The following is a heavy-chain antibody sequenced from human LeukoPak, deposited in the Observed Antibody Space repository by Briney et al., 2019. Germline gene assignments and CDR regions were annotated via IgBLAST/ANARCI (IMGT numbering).Heavy chain of an antibody. V-gene: IGHV3-30*04. CDR1: GFTFSSYA. CDR2: ISYDGSNK. J-gene: IGHJ6*03. Sequence: GGSLRLSCAASGFTFSSYAMHWVRQAPGKGLEWVAVISYDGSNKYYADSVKGRFTISRDNSKNTLYLQMNSLRAEDTAVYYCARPPNSSGYRLYYYYYYMDVWGKGTTVTVSS. D-gene: IGHD3-22*01. CDR3: ARPPNSSGYRLYYYYYYMDV.